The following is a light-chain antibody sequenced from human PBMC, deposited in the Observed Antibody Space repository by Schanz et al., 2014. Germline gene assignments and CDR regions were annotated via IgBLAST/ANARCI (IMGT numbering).Light chain of an antibody. CDR3: QQSYSTVIFT. V-gene: IGKV1-39*01. J-gene: IGKJ2*01. CDR2: AAS. CDR1: QSISSY. Sequence: DIQMTQSPSSLSASVGDRVTITCRASQSISSYLNWYQQKPGKAPKLLIYAASSLQSGVPSRFSGSGSGTDFTLTISSLQPEDFATYYCQQSYSTVIFTFGQGTKLEIK.